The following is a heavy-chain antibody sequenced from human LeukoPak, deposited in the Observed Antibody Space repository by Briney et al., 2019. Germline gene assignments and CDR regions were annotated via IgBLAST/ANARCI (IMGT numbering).Heavy chain of an antibody. V-gene: IGHV4-59*01. J-gene: IGHJ4*02. CDR1: GGSISIYY. Sequence: SETLSLTCTVSGGSISIYYWSWIRQPPGKGLEWIGYIYYSGSTNYNPSLKSRVTISVDTSKNQFSLKLSSVTAADTAVYYCASYSYGYFNYWGQGTLVTVSS. D-gene: IGHD5-18*01. CDR2: IYYSGST. CDR3: ASYSYGYFNY.